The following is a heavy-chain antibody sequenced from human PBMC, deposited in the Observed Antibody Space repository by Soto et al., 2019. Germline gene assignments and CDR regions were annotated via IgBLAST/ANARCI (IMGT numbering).Heavy chain of an antibody. V-gene: IGHV1-69*13. CDR3: ARVRRMIVVVGYYYGMDV. Sequence: GASVKVSCKASGGTFSSYAISWVRQAPGQGLEWMGGIIPIFGTANYAQKFQGRVTITADESTSTAYMELSSLRSEDTAVYYCARVRRMIVVVGYYYGMDVWGQGTTVTVSS. J-gene: IGHJ6*02. D-gene: IGHD3-22*01. CDR1: GGTFSSYA. CDR2: IIPIFGTA.